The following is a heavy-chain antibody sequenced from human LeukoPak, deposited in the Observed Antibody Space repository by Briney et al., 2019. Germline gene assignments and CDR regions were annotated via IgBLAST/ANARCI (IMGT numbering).Heavy chain of an antibody. CDR2: ISSTSSHI. CDR3: ARDLNDKQWLARGY. CDR1: GFTFSNSE. D-gene: IGHD6-19*01. V-gene: IGHV3-21*01. J-gene: IGHJ4*02. Sequence: GGSLRLSCAASGFTFSNSEMNWVRQAPGKGLEWVSSISSTSSHIYYADSVKGRYTISRDNSKNTLYLQMNSLRAEDTAVYYCARDLNDKQWLARGYWGQGTLVTVSS.